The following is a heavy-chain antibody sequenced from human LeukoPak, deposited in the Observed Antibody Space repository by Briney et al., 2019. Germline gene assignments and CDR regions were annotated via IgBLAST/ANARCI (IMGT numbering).Heavy chain of an antibody. Sequence: GGSLRLSCAASGFTFSSYAMNWVRQAPGKGLEWASTISASGGSTYYTDSVKGRFTISRDNSNNTLYLQMNSLRAEDTAVYYCAKRDFDDYFDYWGQGTLVTVSS. D-gene: IGHD3-9*01. CDR1: GFTFSSYA. J-gene: IGHJ4*02. CDR3: AKRDFDDYFDY. V-gene: IGHV3-23*01. CDR2: ISASGGST.